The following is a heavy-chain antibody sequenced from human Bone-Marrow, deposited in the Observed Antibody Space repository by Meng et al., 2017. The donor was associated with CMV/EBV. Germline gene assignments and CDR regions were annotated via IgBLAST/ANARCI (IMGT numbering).Heavy chain of an antibody. CDR1: GFTFRSYG. Sequence: GESLKISCAVSGFTFRSYGMHWFRQTPGKGLEWVAFIRYDGSNRNYGDSVKGRFTISRDNSKNTLYLQMNSLRDEDTGIYYCAKYRFGLSTGEEPKWGQGTQVTVSS. J-gene: IGHJ4*02. D-gene: IGHD2-8*02. V-gene: IGHV3-30*02. CDR2: IRYDGSNR. CDR3: AKYRFGLSTGEEPK.